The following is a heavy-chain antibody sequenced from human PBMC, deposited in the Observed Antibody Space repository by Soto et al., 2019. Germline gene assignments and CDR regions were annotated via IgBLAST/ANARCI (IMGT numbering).Heavy chain of an antibody. CDR3: ARDGYYYGYYY. CDR2: ISSSGSTI. V-gene: IGHV3-48*03. Sequence: GGSLRLSCAASGFTFSNYEMNWVRQAPGKGLEWVSYISSSGSTIYYADSVKGRFTISRDNAKNSLYLQMNSLRAEDTAVYYCARDGYYYGYYYWGQGTLVTVSS. J-gene: IGHJ4*02. CDR1: GFTFSNYE. D-gene: IGHD5-12*01.